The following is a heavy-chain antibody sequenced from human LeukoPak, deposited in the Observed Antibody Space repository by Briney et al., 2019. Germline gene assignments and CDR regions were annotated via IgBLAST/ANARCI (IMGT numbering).Heavy chain of an antibody. Sequence: GASVKVSCKASGGTFSSYAISWVRQAPGQGLEWMGRIIPILGIANYAQKFQGRVTITADKSTSTAYMELSSLRSEDTAVYYCARVFGFQLLERGDPGNWFDPWGQGTLVTVSS. V-gene: IGHV1-69*04. CDR2: IIPILGIA. J-gene: IGHJ5*02. D-gene: IGHD1-1*01. CDR1: GGTFSSYA. CDR3: ARVFGFQLLERGDPGNWFDP.